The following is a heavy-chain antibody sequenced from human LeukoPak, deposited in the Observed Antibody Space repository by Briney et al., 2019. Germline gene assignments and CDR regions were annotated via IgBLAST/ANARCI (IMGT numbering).Heavy chain of an antibody. CDR1: GGSISDNY. Sequence: SETLSLTCTVSGGSISDNYWSWIRQPAGKGLEWIGRMYISGYTSYNPSHKSRVTMSLDTSKNQFSLKLTSVTAADTAVYYCAREGGPYRPLDYSGQGTLVTVSS. V-gene: IGHV4-4*07. J-gene: IGHJ4*02. CDR2: MYISGYT. CDR3: AREGGPYRPLDY.